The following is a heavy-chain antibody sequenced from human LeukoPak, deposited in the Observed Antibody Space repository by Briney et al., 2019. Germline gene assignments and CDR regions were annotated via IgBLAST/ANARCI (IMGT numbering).Heavy chain of an antibody. Sequence: SETLSLTCAVSGGSISSSNWWSWVRQPPGKGLEWIGEINHSGSTNYNPSLKSRVTISVDTSKNQFSLKLSSVTAADTAVYYCASRVPDFLNWFDPWGQGTLVTVSS. D-gene: IGHD2/OR15-2a*01. CDR3: ASRVPDFLNWFDP. J-gene: IGHJ5*02. V-gene: IGHV4-4*02. CDR1: GGSISSSNW. CDR2: INHSGST.